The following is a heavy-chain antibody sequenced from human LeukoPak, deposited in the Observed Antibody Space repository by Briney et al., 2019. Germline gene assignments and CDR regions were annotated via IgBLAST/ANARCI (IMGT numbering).Heavy chain of an antibody. Sequence: PGGSLRLSCAASGFTFSSFSMSWVRQAPGRGLEWVSTVSGGGDFTYYADSVKGRFTISRDNSKNTLYLQMSSLKAEDTAVYYCAKDRRGDYRLDDAFDIWGQGTMVTVSS. V-gene: IGHV3-23*01. CDR1: GFTFSSFS. CDR3: AKDRRGDYRLDDAFDI. CDR2: VSGGGDFT. D-gene: IGHD4-17*01. J-gene: IGHJ3*02.